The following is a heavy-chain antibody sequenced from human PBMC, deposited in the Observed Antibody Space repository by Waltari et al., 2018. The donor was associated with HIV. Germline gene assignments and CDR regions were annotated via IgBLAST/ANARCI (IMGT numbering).Heavy chain of an antibody. V-gene: IGHV4-39*01. CDR2: IYYSGTA. J-gene: IGHJ4*02. Sequence: QLHLQASGPGLVKPSETLSLTCSVPGASISRSSYYWAWIRQPPGKGLEWIGAIYYSGTAYYNPSVKSRVSASLDASKNELSLKLTSVTATDTALYYCARLRFHSLYYFDSWGPGILVTVSS. CDR3: ARLRFHSLYYFDS. D-gene: IGHD3-16*01. CDR1: GASISRSSYY.